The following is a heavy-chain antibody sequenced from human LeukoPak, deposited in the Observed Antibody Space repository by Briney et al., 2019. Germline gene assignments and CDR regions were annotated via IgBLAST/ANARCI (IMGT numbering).Heavy chain of an antibody. CDR3: ARARAKVIATLME. V-gene: IGHV3-23*01. CDR2: TSDTGDST. J-gene: IGHJ4*02. CDR1: GFTFSNYA. D-gene: IGHD2-21*01. Sequence: GGSLRLSCAASGFTFSNYAMSWVRQAPGKGLEWVSATSDTGDSTYYADSVKGRFTISRDNSRNTLYLQMNSLRAEDTAVYYCARARAKVIATLMEWGQGTLVTVSS.